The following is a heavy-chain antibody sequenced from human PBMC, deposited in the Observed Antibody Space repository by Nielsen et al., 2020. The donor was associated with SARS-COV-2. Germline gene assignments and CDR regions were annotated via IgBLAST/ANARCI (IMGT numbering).Heavy chain of an antibody. J-gene: IGHJ4*02. CDR2: INTVNGNT. D-gene: IGHD4-17*01. V-gene: IGHV1-3*04. Sequence: VSVKVSCKASGFTFSTYAMHWVRQAPGQRLELMGWINTVNGNTKYSQKFQGRVTISRDTSASTVYMELRSLRSEDTAVYFCARSPSGDGFLDSWGQGTLVTVSS. CDR1: GFTFSTYA. CDR3: ARSPSGDGFLDS.